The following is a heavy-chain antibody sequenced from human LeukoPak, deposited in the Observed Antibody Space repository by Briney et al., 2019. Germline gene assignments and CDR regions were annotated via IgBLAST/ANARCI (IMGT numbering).Heavy chain of an antibody. Sequence: GGSLRLSCAASGFTVSSNYMSWVRQAPGKGLEWVSVIYSGGSTYYADSVKGRFTISRDNSKNTLYLQMNSLRAEDTAVYYCANQGAGSGWPIDYWGQGTLVTVSS. V-gene: IGHV3-66*01. CDR1: GFTVSSNY. D-gene: IGHD6-19*01. J-gene: IGHJ4*02. CDR3: ANQGAGSGWPIDY. CDR2: IYSGGST.